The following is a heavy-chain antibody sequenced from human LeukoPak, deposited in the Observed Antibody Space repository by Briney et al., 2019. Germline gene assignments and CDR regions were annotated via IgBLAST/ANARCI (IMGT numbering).Heavy chain of an antibody. D-gene: IGHD2-8*01. CDR2: ILYSGNT. V-gene: IGHV4-39*01. Sequence: SESLSLTCTVSGGSISIMNHYWGWLRQPPEKGLEWIGSILYSGNTWYTPSLKSRVTITVDTSRSQFSLKLTSVTAADTAVYYCWRHAHNGDFAYWGQGTLVTVSS. CDR1: GGSISIMNHY. CDR3: WRHAHNGDFAY. J-gene: IGHJ4*02.